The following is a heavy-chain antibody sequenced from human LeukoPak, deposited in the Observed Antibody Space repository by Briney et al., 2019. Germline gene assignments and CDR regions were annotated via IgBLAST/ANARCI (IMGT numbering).Heavy chain of an antibody. D-gene: IGHD2/OR15-2a*01. V-gene: IGHV3-30*01. CDR3: AREGDRHFTFDY. CDR2: MSYDGGEK. J-gene: IGHJ4*02. CDR1: GSFSGHL. Sequence: GRSLRLSCAASGSFSGHLLHWVRQAPGKGLEWVAGMSYDGGEKYYADSVRGRFAISRDNSKNTVYLEMNSLRPEDAAVYYCAREGDRHFTFDYWGRGTQVTVSS.